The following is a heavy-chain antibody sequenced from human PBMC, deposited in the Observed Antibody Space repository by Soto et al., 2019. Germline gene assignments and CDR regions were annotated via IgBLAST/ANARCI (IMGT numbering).Heavy chain of an antibody. Sequence: SGPTLVNPTQTLTLTCTFSGFSLSTSGVGVGWIRQPPGKALEWLALIYWDDDKRYSPSLKSRLTITKDTSKNQVVLTMTNMDPVDTATYYCAHSLYCSGGSCYKDLNVWFDPWGQGTLVTVSS. J-gene: IGHJ5*02. CDR1: GFSLSTSGVG. V-gene: IGHV2-5*02. CDR2: IYWDDDK. CDR3: AHSLYCSGGSCYKDLNVWFDP. D-gene: IGHD2-15*01.